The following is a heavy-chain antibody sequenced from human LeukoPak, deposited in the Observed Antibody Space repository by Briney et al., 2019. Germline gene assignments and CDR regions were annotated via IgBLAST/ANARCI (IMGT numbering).Heavy chain of an antibody. D-gene: IGHD6-13*01. CDR2: IKQDGSEK. J-gene: IGHJ6*03. Sequence: PGGSLRLSCAASGFTFSSYWMSWVRQAPGKGLEWVANIKQDGSEKYYVDSVKGRFTISRDNAKNSMYLQMNNLRAEDTAVYYCAREGIGIAAAGAYYYYYYMDVWGKGTTVTVSS. CDR1: GFTFSSYW. CDR3: AREGIGIAAAGAYYYYYYMDV. V-gene: IGHV3-7*01.